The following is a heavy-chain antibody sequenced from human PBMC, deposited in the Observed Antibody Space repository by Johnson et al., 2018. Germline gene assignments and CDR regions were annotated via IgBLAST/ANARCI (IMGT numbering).Heavy chain of an antibody. J-gene: IGHJ3*02. D-gene: IGHD5-18*01. CDR1: GFTFSSYG. CDR3: AKGSDSYGYGDALDI. Sequence: QVQLVESGGGVVQPGRSLRLSCAASGFTFSSYGMHWVRQAPGKGLEWVAVISYDGSNKYYADSVKGRFTISRDNSKNTLYLQMNSLRVEDTAVYYCAKGSDSYGYGDALDIWGQGTMVTVSS. CDR2: ISYDGSNK. V-gene: IGHV3-30*18.